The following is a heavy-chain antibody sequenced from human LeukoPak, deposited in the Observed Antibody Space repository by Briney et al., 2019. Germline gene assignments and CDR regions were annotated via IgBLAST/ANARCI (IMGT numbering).Heavy chain of an antibody. J-gene: IGHJ4*02. D-gene: IGHD2-2*01. CDR2: ISYDGSNK. CDR1: GFTFSSYG. CDR3: ARADCSSTSCYGGFDY. V-gene: IGHV3-30*03. Sequence: GGSLRLSCAASGFTFSSYGMHWVRQAPGKGLEWVAVISYDGSNKYYADSVKGRFTISRDNSKNTLYLQMNSLRAEDTAVYYCARADCSSTSCYGGFDYWGQGTLVTVSS.